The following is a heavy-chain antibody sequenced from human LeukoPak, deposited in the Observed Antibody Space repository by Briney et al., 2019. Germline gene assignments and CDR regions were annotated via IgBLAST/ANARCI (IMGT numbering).Heavy chain of an antibody. V-gene: IGHV1-69*05. Sequence: SVKASCKASGGTFSSYAISWVRQAPGQGLEWMGGIIPIFGTANYAQKFQGRVTITTDESTSTAYMELSSLRSEDTAVYYCAIGWIQVPFDYWGQGTLDTVST. D-gene: IGHD5-12*01. CDR3: AIGWIQVPFDY. CDR2: IIPIFGTA. J-gene: IGHJ4*02. CDR1: GGTFSSYA.